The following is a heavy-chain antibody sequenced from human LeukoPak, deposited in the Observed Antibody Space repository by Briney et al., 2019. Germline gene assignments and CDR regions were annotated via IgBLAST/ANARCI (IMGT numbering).Heavy chain of an antibody. J-gene: IGHJ4*02. CDR3: AKEGVTGDFDY. D-gene: IGHD1-20*01. V-gene: IGHV3-74*01. CDR2: INSDGSST. Sequence: GSLRLSCAASGFTFRSYWMHWVRQAPGKGLVWVSRINSDGSSTSNADSVKGRFTISRDNAKNTLDLQMNSLRAEDTAVYYCAKEGVTGDFDYWGQGTLVTVSS. CDR1: GFTFRSYW.